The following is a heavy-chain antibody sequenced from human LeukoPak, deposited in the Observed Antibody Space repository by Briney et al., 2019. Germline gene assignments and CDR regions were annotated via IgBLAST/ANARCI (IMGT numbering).Heavy chain of an antibody. D-gene: IGHD6-19*01. CDR3: ARDLRAVALDV. CDR1: GFTFSSYS. V-gene: IGHV3-21*01. Sequence: RGALRISCAASGFTFSSYSMNWVRQAPGKGLEGVSSISSSSSYIYYADSVKGRFTISRDNAKNSLYLQMNSLRAEDTAVYYCARDLRAVALDVWGKGTTVTVSS. J-gene: IGHJ6*04. CDR2: ISSSSSYI.